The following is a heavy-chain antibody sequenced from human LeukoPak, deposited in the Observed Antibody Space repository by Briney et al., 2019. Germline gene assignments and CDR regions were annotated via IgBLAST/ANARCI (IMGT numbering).Heavy chain of an antibody. CDR1: GFTFSGHS. V-gene: IGHV3-30*03. Sequence: GGSLRLSCAASGFTFSGHSMTWVRQAPGKGLEWVAVISYDGSNKYYADSVKGRFTISRDNSKNTLYLQMNSLRAEDTAVYYCATYSGSSYFDYWGQGTLVTVSS. CDR2: ISYDGSNK. D-gene: IGHD1-26*01. CDR3: ATYSGSSYFDY. J-gene: IGHJ4*02.